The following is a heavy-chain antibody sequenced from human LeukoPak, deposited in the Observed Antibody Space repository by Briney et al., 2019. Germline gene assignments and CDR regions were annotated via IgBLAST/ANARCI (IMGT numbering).Heavy chain of an antibody. Sequence: HPGGSLRLSCAASGFTFSSYSMNWVRQAPGKGLEWVSYISSSSSTIYYADSVKGRFTISRDNAKNSLYLQMNSLRAEDTAVYYCARDQDGSGSYYDYWGQGTLVTVSS. CDR1: GFTFSSYS. D-gene: IGHD3-10*01. CDR3: ARDQDGSGSYYDY. V-gene: IGHV3-48*04. CDR2: ISSSSSTI. J-gene: IGHJ4*02.